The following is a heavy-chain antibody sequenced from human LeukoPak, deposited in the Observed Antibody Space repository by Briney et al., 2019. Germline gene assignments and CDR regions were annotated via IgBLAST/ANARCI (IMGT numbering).Heavy chain of an antibody. CDR2: IYYSGST. D-gene: IGHD6-6*01. CDR1: GGSVSSGTNY. V-gene: IGHV4-61*01. Sequence: SETLSLTCTVSGGSVSSGTNYWGWIRQPPGKGLEWIGYIYYSGSTNYNPSLKSRVTISVDTSKNQFSLKLSSVTAADTAVYYCAREKVAARAFDYWGQGTLVTVSS. CDR3: AREKVAARAFDY. J-gene: IGHJ4*02.